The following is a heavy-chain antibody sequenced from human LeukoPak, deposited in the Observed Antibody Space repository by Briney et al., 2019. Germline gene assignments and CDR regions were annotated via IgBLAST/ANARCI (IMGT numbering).Heavy chain of an antibody. J-gene: IGHJ4*02. Sequence: GGSLRLSCAASGFTFSSYWMHWVRQAPGKGLVWVSRINSDGSSTRYADSVKGRFTISRDNAKNTLYLQMNSLRAEDTAVYYCARSDYYDSRGYYYGYWGQGTLVTVSS. CDR2: INSDGSST. D-gene: IGHD3-22*01. CDR1: GFTFSSYW. V-gene: IGHV3-74*01. CDR3: ARSDYYDSRGYYYGY.